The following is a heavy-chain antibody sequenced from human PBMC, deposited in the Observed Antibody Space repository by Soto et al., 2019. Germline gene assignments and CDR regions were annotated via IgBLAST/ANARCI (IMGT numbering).Heavy chain of an antibody. CDR1: RFTLSNYV. V-gene: IGHV3-23*01. J-gene: IGHJ3*02. CDR3: ARSGNCGSLKCSSFDI. D-gene: IGHD2-2*01. Sequence: EVQLLESGGGLVQPGGSLRLSCAASRFTLSNYVVNWVRQALWKGLDWVSTISGSGDTHSADSVKGSFTISRDNSKNMMYLEMNGLRAEDTAVYYCARSGNCGSLKCSSFDIWGQGTMVTVSS. CDR2: ISGSGDT.